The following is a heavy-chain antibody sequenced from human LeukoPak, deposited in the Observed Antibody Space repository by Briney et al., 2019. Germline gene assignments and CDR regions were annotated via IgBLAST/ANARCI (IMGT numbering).Heavy chain of an antibody. Sequence: SETLSLTCTVSGGSISSSSYYWGWIRQPPGKGLEWIGSIYYSGSTYYNPSLKSRVTISVDTSKNQFSLKLSSVTAADTAVYYCAGLDIVVVPAGRYWGQGTLVTVSS. CDR3: AGLDIVVVPAGRY. V-gene: IGHV4-39*01. CDR2: IYYSGST. D-gene: IGHD2-2*01. CDR1: GGSISSSSYY. J-gene: IGHJ4*02.